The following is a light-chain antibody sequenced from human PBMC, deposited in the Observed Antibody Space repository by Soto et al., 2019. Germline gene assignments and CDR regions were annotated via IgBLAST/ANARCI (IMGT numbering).Light chain of an antibody. V-gene: IGLV2-14*01. CDR1: SSDVGAYNS. J-gene: IGLJ2*01. Sequence: SALTQPASVSGSPGQSITLSCTGTSSDVGAYNSVSWYQQHPGKAPKLMIYDVSNRPSGVSNRFSGSKSGNTASLAISGLQAEDEADYYCSSYTSSTTLVFGGGTKLTVL. CDR2: DVS. CDR3: SSYTSSTTLV.